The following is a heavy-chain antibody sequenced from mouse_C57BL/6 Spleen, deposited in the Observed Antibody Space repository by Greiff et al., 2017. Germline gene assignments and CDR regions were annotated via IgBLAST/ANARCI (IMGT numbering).Heavy chain of an antibody. J-gene: IGHJ1*03. CDR1: GYTFTSYW. CDR3: ATHYYGSSPYFDV. CDR2: IDPNSGGT. Sequence: QVHVKQPGAELVKPGASVKLSCKASGYTFTSYWMHWVKQRPGRGLEWIGRIDPNSGGTKYNEKFKSKATLTVDKPSSTAYMQLSSLTSEDSAVYYCATHYYGSSPYFDVWGTGTTVTVSS. V-gene: IGHV1-72*01. D-gene: IGHD1-1*01.